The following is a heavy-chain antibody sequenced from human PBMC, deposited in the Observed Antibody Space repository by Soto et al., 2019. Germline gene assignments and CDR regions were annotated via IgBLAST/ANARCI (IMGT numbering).Heavy chain of an antibody. J-gene: IGHJ4*02. CDR2: INPSGGST. CDR3: ARATYSGYFDY. V-gene: IGHV1-46*01. Sequence: ASVKVSCKASGYTFTSYYMHWVRQAPGQGLEWMGIINPSGGSTSYAQKFQGRVAMTRDTSTSTVYMELSSLRSEDTAVYYCARATYSGYFDYWGQGTLVTVSS. D-gene: IGHD1-26*01. CDR1: GYTFTSYY.